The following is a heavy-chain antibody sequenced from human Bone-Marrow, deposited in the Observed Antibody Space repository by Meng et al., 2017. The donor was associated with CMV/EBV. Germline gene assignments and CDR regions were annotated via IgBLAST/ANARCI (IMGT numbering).Heavy chain of an antibody. D-gene: IGHD3-3*01. CDR1: GFTFDAYA. V-gene: IGHV3-43D*03. J-gene: IGHJ5*02. CDR2: ISWDGDST. Sequence: GESLKISCAASGFTFDAYAMHWVRQAPGKGLEWVSAISWDGDSTYYSEPVKGRFTVSRDNSKNSLHLQMNSLRTEDTAFDHCAKDIRSNDFWSGWLDPWGQGTLVTVSS. CDR3: AKDIRSNDFWSGWLDP.